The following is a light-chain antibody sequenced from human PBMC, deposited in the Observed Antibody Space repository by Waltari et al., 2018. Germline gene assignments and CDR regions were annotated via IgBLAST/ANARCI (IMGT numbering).Light chain of an antibody. J-gene: IGKJ1*01. V-gene: IGKV1-39*01. CDR2: AAS. Sequence: DIQMTQSPSSLSASVGDRVTITCRASQSIGTYLNWYQHKPGRAPELLIYAASTLQGGGPLRFSGSGSETHFTLAISSLQREDFATYYCQQSYTTPRTFGQGTKVEIK. CDR1: QSIGTY. CDR3: QQSYTTPRT.